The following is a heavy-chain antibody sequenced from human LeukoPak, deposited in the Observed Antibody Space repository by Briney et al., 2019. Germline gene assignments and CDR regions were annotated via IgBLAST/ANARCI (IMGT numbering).Heavy chain of an antibody. D-gene: IGHD3-10*01. CDR3: ARDKAGVYYYYYMDV. CDR2: LKQDGSEK. Sequence: GGSLRLSCAASGFTFSSYWMSWVRQAPGKGLEWVANLKQDGSEKYYVDSVKGRFTISRDNAKNSLYLQMNSLRAEDTAVYYCARDKAGVYYYYYMDVWGKGTTVTVSS. J-gene: IGHJ6*03. V-gene: IGHV3-7*01. CDR1: GFTFSSYW.